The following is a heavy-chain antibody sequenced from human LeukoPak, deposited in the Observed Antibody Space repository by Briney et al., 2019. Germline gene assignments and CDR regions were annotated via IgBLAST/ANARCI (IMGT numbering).Heavy chain of an antibody. J-gene: IGHJ6*04. CDR3: AREGTTIFGSHAGGDV. CDR2: IIPIFGTA. Sequence: AAVKVSCKASGGTFSSYAITWVRQAPGQGLEWMGGIIPIFGTANYAQKFQGRVTITTDESTSTAYMELSSLRSEDTAVYYCAREGTTIFGSHAGGDVWGKGTTVAVSS. V-gene: IGHV1-69*05. D-gene: IGHD3-3*01. CDR1: GGTFSSYA.